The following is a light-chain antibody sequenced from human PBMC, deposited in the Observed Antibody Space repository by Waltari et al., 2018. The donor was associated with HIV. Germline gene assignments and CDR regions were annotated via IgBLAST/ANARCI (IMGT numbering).Light chain of an antibody. CDR2: CAS. CDR1: QSVSSY. Sequence: EIVLTQSPATLSVSPGGRDTLSSRASQSVSSYLAWYQQKPGQAPRLLIYCASTRAPGIPARFSGSGSGTEFTLTISSLQSEDFAVYYCQQYNNRPFTFGGGTKVEIK. V-gene: IGKV3-15*01. J-gene: IGKJ4*01. CDR3: QQYNNRPFT.